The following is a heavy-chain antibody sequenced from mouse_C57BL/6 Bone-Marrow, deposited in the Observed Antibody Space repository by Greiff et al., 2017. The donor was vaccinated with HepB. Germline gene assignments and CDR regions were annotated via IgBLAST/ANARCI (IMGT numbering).Heavy chain of an antibody. CDR2: ISSGGDYI. Sequence: EVNVVESGEGLVKPGGSLKLSCAASGFTFSSYAMSWVRQTPEKRLEWVAYISSGGDYIYYADTVKGRFTISRDNARNTLYLQMSSLKSEDTAMYYCTRPYDYEAWFAYWGQGTLVTVSA. D-gene: IGHD2-4*01. CDR1: GFTFSSYA. CDR3: TRPYDYEAWFAY. V-gene: IGHV5-9-1*02. J-gene: IGHJ3*01.